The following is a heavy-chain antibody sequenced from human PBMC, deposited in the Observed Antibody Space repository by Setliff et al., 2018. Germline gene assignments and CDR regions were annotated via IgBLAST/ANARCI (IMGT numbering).Heavy chain of an antibody. CDR2: INTRTGEP. Sequence: GASVKVSCKASGYTLTTYLMNWVRQAPGQGLEWMGYINTRTGEPMYAQGFTGRFVFSLDTSVSTAYMELRSLRPDDPAVYYCVRDLGQWALDFWGQGTLVTVS. CDR1: GYTLTTYL. J-gene: IGHJ4*02. CDR3: VRDLGQWALDF. V-gene: IGHV7-4-1*02. D-gene: IGHD1-26*01.